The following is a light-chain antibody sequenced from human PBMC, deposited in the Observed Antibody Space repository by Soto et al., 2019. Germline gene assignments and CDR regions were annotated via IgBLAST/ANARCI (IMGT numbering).Light chain of an antibody. J-gene: IGKJ1*01. CDR2: KAS. CDR3: QHYNSYSEA. CDR1: QTISSW. Sequence: PSTLPASVGDRVTITCRASQTISSWLAWYQQKPGKAPKLLIYKASTLKSGVPSRFSGSGSGTEFTLTISSLQPDDFATYYCQHYNSYSEAFGQGTKVDIK. V-gene: IGKV1-5*03.